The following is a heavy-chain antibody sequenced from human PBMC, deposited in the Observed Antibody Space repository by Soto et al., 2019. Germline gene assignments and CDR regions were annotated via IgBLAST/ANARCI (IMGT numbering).Heavy chain of an antibody. CDR3: AXRRASSGWYPYYYGMDV. CDR1: GGSISSSNW. Sequence: SETLSLTCAVSGGSISSSNWWSWVRQPPGKGLEWIGEIYHSGSTNYNPSLKSRVTISVDKSKNQFSLKLSSVTAADTAVYYCAXRRASSGWYPYYYGMDVWGQGTTVTVSS. D-gene: IGHD6-19*01. J-gene: IGHJ6*02. CDR2: IYHSGST. V-gene: IGHV4-4*02.